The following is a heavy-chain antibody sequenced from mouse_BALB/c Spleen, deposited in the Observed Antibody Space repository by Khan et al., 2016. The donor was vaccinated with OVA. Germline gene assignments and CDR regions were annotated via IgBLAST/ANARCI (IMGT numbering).Heavy chain of an antibody. CDR1: GFNINDTC. Sequence: VQLQQSGAELVKPGASVKLSCTASGFNINDTCLHWVKQRPEQGLEWIGRIDPANGDTKYDPKFQAKATITADTPSNIAYLQLSSLTSEDTDVYYCARSNSLWPMDYWGQGTSVTVSS. V-gene: IGHV14-3*02. J-gene: IGHJ4*01. CDR3: ARSNSLWPMDY. D-gene: IGHD1-1*01. CDR2: IDPANGDT.